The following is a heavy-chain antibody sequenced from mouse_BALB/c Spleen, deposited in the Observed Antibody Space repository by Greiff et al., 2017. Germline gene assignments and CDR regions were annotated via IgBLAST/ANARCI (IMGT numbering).Heavy chain of an antibody. J-gene: IGHJ2*01. CDR2: ISSGGSYT. CDR1: GFTFSSYG. D-gene: IGHD4-1*01. V-gene: IGHV5-6*01. Sequence: EVLLVESGGDLVKPGGSLKLSCAASGFTFSSYGMSWVRQTPDKRLEWVATISSGGSYTYYPDSVKGRFTISRDNAKNTLYLQMSSLKSEDTAMYYCARQGNWDRNFDYWGQGTTRTVAS. CDR3: ARQGNWDRNFDY.